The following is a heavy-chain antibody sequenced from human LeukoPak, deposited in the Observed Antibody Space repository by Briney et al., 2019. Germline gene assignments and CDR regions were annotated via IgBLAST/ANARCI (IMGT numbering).Heavy chain of an antibody. J-gene: IGHJ4*02. CDR3: ARAVRVPYGSETYYGPHFAY. Sequence: SETLSLTCTVSGGSISSYYWNRIRQPPGKGLEWIGYIDYSESTNYNPSLKSRVTISVDAPKNQFSLKLSSVTAADTAVYYCARAVRVPYGSETYYGPHFAYWAQGTRVTVSS. CDR2: IDYSEST. V-gene: IGHV4-59*01. D-gene: IGHD3-10*01. CDR1: GGSISSYY.